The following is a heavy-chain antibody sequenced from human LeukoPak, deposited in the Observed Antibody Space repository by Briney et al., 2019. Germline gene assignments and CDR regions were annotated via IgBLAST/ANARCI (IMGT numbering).Heavy chain of an antibody. V-gene: IGHV1-8*02. Sequence: GASVKVSCKASGYSFTSYDINWVRQATGQGLEWIGWMNPNSGDADYIQKFKGRVTFTRDTSTRTAYMEVNSLGSEDTAVYYCARSNFGGNVHFDYWGQGTLVTVSS. J-gene: IGHJ4*02. CDR2: MNPNSGDA. CDR3: ARSNFGGNVHFDY. D-gene: IGHD4-23*01. CDR1: GYSFTSYD.